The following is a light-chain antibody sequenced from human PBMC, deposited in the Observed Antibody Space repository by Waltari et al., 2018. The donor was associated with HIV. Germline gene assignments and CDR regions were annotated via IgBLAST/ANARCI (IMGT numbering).Light chain of an antibody. J-gene: IGLJ2*01. Sequence: QSALTQPPSASGSPGQSVTLSCTGTSSDVGGYNYVPLHQHHPGKAPKLIIYDVIKRPSGVPDRFSGSKSGNTASLTVSGLQPEDEADYYCSSHAGSKVVFGGGTRLTVL. CDR2: DVI. CDR1: SSDVGGYNY. V-gene: IGLV2-8*01. CDR3: SSHAGSKVV.